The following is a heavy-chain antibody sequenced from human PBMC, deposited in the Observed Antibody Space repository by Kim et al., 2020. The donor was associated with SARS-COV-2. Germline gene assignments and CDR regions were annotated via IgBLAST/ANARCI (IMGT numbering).Heavy chain of an antibody. CDR3: AEGTTVTTDASWYFDL. Sequence: SVKVSCKASGGTFSSYAISWVRQAPGQGLEWMGGIIPIFGTANYAQKFQGRVTITADESTSTAYMELSSLRSEDTAVYYCAEGTTVTTDASWYFDLWGRGTLVTVSS. CDR1: GGTFSSYA. D-gene: IGHD4-17*01. CDR2: IIPIFGTA. V-gene: IGHV1-69*13. J-gene: IGHJ2*01.